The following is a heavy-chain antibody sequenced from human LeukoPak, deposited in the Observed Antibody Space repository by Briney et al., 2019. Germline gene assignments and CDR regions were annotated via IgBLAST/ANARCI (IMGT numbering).Heavy chain of an antibody. Sequence: PGGSLRLSCAASGFTFSSCGMSWVRQAPGKGLEWVSAISGSGGSTYYADSVKGRFTISRDNSKNTLYLQMNSLRAEDTAVYYCASLGYSGYGLKGDYWGQGTLVTVSS. CDR1: GFTFSSCG. V-gene: IGHV3-23*01. CDR3: ASLGYSGYGLKGDY. CDR2: ISGSGGST. J-gene: IGHJ4*02. D-gene: IGHD5-12*01.